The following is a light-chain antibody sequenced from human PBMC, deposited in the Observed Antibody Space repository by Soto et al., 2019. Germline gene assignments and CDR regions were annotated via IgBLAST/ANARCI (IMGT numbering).Light chain of an antibody. CDR3: QQYNNWPRT. CDR1: QRVNIN. CDR2: GAS. J-gene: IGKJ1*01. Sequence: EVAMAQTPVSLSVCPVERSTLSCRASQRVNINLAWYQQKPGQAPRLLIYGASTRATGIPARFSGSGSGTEFTLTISSLQSEDFGVYHCQQYNNWPRTFGQGTKVDIK. V-gene: IGKV3-15*01.